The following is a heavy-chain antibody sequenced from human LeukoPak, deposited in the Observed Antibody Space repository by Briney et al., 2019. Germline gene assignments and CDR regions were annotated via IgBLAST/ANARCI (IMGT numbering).Heavy chain of an antibody. CDR3: ARHQDVGAIAFDY. Sequence: KPSETLSLTCTLSGRSISSYYWSWLRHPPEKVLEWIGYIYYSGSPTYNPSLKSRVPLPVHTSKKQPSLNLSSVTAADTAVYYCARHQDVGAIAFDYWGQGTVVAVSS. J-gene: IGHJ4*02. V-gene: IGHV4-59*08. CDR2: IYYSGSP. CDR1: GRSISSYY. D-gene: IGHD1-26*01.